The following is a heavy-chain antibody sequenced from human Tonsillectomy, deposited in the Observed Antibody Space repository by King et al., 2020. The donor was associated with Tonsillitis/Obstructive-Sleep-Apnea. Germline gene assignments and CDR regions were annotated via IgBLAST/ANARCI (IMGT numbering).Heavy chain of an antibody. D-gene: IGHD2-2*02. CDR2: IYYSGST. Sequence: QLQESGPGLVKPSQTLSITCTVSGGSISSGGYYWSWIRQHPGKGLEWIGYIYYSGSTYYNPSLKSRVTISVDTSKNQFSLKLSSVTAADTAVYYCARAGGCSSTSCYIWGGAFDIWGPGTMFTVSS. J-gene: IGHJ3*02. CDR1: GGSISSGGYY. CDR3: ARAGGCSSTSCYIWGGAFDI. V-gene: IGHV4-31*03.